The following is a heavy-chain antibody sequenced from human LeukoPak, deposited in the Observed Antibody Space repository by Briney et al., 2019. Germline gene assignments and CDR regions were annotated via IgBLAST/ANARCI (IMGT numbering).Heavy chain of an antibody. V-gene: IGHV3-30*03. CDR3: STDGTPKFEH. J-gene: IGHJ1*01. D-gene: IGHD3-16*01. CDR2: ISYDERGK. CDR1: GFTFSSYG. Sequence: PGGSLRLSCAASGFTFSSYGMHWFRQSPGKGLEWVATISYDERGKHYADSVQGRFTISRDNSKSVLYLQLDYLRPEDTAVYYCSTDGTPKFEHWGQGTLVTVSS.